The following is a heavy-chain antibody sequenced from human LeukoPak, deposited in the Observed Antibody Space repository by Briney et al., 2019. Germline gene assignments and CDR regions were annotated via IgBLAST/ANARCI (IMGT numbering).Heavy chain of an antibody. J-gene: IGHJ4*02. V-gene: IGHV1-46*01. CDR3: AGTIAAARGGFDY. CDR2: INPSGGST. CDR1: GYTFTSYY. Sequence: ASVKVSCKASGYTFTSYYMHWVRQAPGQGMEWMGIINPSGGSTSYAQKFQGRVTMTRDTSTSTVYMELSSLRSEDTAVYYCAGTIAAARGGFDYWGQGTLVTVSS. D-gene: IGHD6-13*01.